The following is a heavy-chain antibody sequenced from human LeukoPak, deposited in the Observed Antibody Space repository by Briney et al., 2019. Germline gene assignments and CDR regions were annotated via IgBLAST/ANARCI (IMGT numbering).Heavy chain of an antibody. D-gene: IGHD2/OR15-2a*01. CDR1: GLTVSSNY. V-gene: IGHV3-66*01. CDR3: ARDVSHRHLDY. J-gene: IGHJ4*02. CDR2: VYVDGTT. Sequence: PGGSLRLSCAASGLTVSSNYMSWVRQAPGKGLEWVSVVYVDGTTYYADSVKGRFTISRDNSKNTLYLQMNSLRADDTAVHYCARDVSHRHLDYWGQGTLVTVSS.